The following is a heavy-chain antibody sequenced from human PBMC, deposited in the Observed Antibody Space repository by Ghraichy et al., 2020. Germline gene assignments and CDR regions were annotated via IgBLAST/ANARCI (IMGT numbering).Heavy chain of an antibody. Sequence: GGSLRLSCAASGFSFNTYAMNWVRQAPGKGLEWVSVISASGGSTYYAYYADSVKGRFTISRDNSKNTLYLQMNSLRAEDTAVYYCAKRRGSGSYHDFDYWGQGTLVTVS. CDR1: GFSFNTYA. J-gene: IGHJ4*02. CDR3: AKRRGSGSYHDFDY. D-gene: IGHD1-26*01. CDR2: ISASGGSTYYA. V-gene: IGHV3-23*01.